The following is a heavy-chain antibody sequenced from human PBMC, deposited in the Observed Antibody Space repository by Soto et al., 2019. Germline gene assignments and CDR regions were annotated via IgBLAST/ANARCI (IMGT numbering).Heavy chain of an antibody. CDR1: GGSISSGGYS. D-gene: IGHD6-13*01. V-gene: IGHV4-31*11. CDR3: ASLGVAAVHSFDI. CDR2: IYYIGST. Sequence: SETLSLTCAVSGGSISSGGYSWSWIRQHPGKGLEWIGYIYYIGSTYYNPSLQGQVTISADKSISTAYLQWSSLKASDTAMYYCASLGVAAVHSFDIWGQGTMVTVSS. J-gene: IGHJ3*02.